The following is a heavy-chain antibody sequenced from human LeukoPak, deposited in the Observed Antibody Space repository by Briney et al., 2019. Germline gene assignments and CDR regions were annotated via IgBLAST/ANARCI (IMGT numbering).Heavy chain of an antibody. CDR3: AREYPNTKLRYFDWLSSSGGGYYMDV. J-gene: IGHJ6*03. D-gene: IGHD3-9*01. Sequence: PGGSLRLSCAASGFTFSDYYMSWFRQAPGKGLEWVSYISNTGSLIYYADSVKGRFTISRDSAKSSLYLQMNSLRAEDTAVYYCAREYPNTKLRYFDWLSSSGGGYYMDVWGKGTTVTISS. CDR2: ISNTGSLI. CDR1: GFTFSDYY. V-gene: IGHV3-11*04.